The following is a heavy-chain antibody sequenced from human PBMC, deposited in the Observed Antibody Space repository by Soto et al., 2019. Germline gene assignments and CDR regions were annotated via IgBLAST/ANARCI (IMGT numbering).Heavy chain of an antibody. CDR2: ISYDGSNK. D-gene: IGHD6-19*01. V-gene: IGHV3-30*18. J-gene: IGHJ6*02. Sequence: QVQLVESGGGVVQPGRSLRLSCAASGFTFSSYGMHWVRQAPGKGLEWVAVISYDGSNKYYADSVKGRFTISRDNSKNTLYLQMNSLRAEDTAVYYCAKEGGDSSGWYDYFGMDVWGQGTTVTVSS. CDR3: AKEGGDSSGWYDYFGMDV. CDR1: GFTFSSYG.